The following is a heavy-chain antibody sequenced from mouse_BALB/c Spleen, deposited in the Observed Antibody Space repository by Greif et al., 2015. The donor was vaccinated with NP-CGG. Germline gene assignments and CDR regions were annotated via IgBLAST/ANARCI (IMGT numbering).Heavy chain of an antibody. CDR1: GFNIKDTL. V-gene: IGHV14-3*02. J-gene: IGHJ3*01. D-gene: IGHD1-1*01. CDR3: ASYYYGSSRFAY. Sequence: VQLKDSGAELVKPGASVKLSCTASGFNIKDTLIHWVKQRPEQGLEWIGRIDPANGNTKYGPKFQGKATITADTSSNTAYLQLSSLTSEDTAVYYCASYYYGSSRFAYWGQGTLVTVSA. CDR2: IDPANGNT.